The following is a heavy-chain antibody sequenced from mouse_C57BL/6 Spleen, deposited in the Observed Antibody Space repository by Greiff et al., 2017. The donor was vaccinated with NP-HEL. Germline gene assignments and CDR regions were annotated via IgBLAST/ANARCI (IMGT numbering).Heavy chain of an antibody. CDR3: ARGSYYSNYAYFAY. V-gene: IGHV1-55*01. CDR1: GYTFTSYW. D-gene: IGHD2-5*01. J-gene: IGHJ2*01. CDR2: IYPGSGST. Sequence: QVQLKESGAELVKPGASVKMSCKASGYTFTSYWITWVKQRPGQGLEWIGDIYPGSGSTNYNEKLKSKATLTVDTSSSTAYMQLSSLTSEDSAVYYCARGSYYSNYAYFAYWGQGTTLTVSS.